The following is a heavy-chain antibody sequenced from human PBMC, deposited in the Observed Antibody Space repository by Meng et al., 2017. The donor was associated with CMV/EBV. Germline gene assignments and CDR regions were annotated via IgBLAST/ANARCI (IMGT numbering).Heavy chain of an antibody. Sequence: ASVKVSCKASGSTFTGYYMHWVRQAPGQGLEWMGWINPNSGGTNYAQKFQGRVTMTRDTSISTAYMELSRLRSDDTAVYYCARVIAAAGTRTPGYYGMDVWGQGTTVTVSS. D-gene: IGHD6-13*01. CDR1: GSTFTGYY. V-gene: IGHV1-2*02. CDR3: ARVIAAAGTRTPGYYGMDV. CDR2: INPNSGGT. J-gene: IGHJ6*02.